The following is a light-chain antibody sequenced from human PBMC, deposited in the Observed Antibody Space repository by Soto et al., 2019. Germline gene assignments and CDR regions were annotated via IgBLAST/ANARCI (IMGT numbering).Light chain of an antibody. V-gene: IGLV4-69*01. CDR1: SGHSSYA. CDR2: LNSDGSH. Sequence: QSVLTQSPSASASLGASVELTCTLSSGHSSYAIAWHQQQPEKGPRYLMKLNSDGSHSKGDGIPDRFSGSSSGAERYLTISSLQSEDEADYYCQTWGTGILVFGGGTELTVL. CDR3: QTWGTGILV. J-gene: IGLJ2*01.